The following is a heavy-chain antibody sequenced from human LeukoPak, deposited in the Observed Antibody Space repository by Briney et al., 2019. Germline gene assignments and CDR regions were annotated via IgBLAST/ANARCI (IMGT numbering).Heavy chain of an antibody. V-gene: IGHV3-66*01. Sequence: GWSLRLSCAASGFTFSSYWMSWVRQAPGKGLEWVSVIYSGGSSWYADSVKGRFTISRDNSKNTLYLQMNSLRAEDTAVYYCARGYCSSISCNWLDPWGQGTLVTVSS. CDR3: ARGYCSSISCNWLDP. CDR1: GFTFSSYW. D-gene: IGHD2-2*01. J-gene: IGHJ5*02. CDR2: IYSGGSS.